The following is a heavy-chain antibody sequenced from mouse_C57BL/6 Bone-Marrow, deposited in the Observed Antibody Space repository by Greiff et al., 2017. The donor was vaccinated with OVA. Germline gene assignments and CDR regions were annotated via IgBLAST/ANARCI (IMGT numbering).Heavy chain of an antibody. CDR3: TESSGS. D-gene: IGHD3-2*02. V-gene: IGHV14-4*01. CDR1: GFNIKDDY. J-gene: IGHJ3*01. Sequence: VHVKQSGAELVRPGASVKLSCTASGFNIKDDYMHWVKQRPEQGLEWIGWIDPENGDTEYASKFQGKATITADTSSNTAYLQLSSLTSEDTAVYYCTESSGSRGQGTLVTVSA. CDR2: IDPENGDT.